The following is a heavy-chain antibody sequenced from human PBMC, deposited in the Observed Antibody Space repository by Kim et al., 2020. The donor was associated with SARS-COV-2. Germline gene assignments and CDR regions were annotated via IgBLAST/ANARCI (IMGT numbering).Heavy chain of an antibody. V-gene: IGHV3-30*18. J-gene: IGHJ4*02. Sequence: GGSLRLSCAASGFTFSSYGMHWVRQAPGKGLEWVAVISYDGSNKYYADSVKGRFTISRDNSKNTLYLQMNSLRAEDTAVYYCAKTQVPTKVPAVAGVFDYWGQGTLVTVSS. CDR1: GFTFSSYG. CDR2: ISYDGSNK. D-gene: IGHD6-19*01. CDR3: AKTQVPTKVPAVAGVFDY.